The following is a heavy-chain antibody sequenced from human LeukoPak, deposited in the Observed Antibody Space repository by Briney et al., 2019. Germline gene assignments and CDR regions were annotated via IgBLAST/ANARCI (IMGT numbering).Heavy chain of an antibody. CDR3: VREYSGWLAAAGA. Sequence: GGSLRLSCAASGFTFSSYEMNWVRQTPDKGLEWVSSISSSSNYIYYADSVKGRFTISRDNAKNSLYLQMNSLRAEDTAVYYCVREYSGWLAAAGAWGQGTLVIVSS. D-gene: IGHD6-13*01. V-gene: IGHV3-21*01. CDR1: GFTFSSYE. J-gene: IGHJ4*02. CDR2: ISSSSNYI.